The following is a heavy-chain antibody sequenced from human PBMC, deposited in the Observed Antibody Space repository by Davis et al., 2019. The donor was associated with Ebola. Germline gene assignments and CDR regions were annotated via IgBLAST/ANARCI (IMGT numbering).Heavy chain of an antibody. CDR1: GFTFDSSA. CDR2: IRTKPNNYAT. Sequence: GESLKISCATPGFTFDSSAMHWVRQASGKGLEWVARIRTKPNNYATSYAASVRGRFTISRDDSKNAVYLQMNSLKNEDTAVYYCVKPMAVGQGMDWFDPWGQGTLVTVSS. CDR3: VKPMAVGQGMDWFDP. J-gene: IGHJ5*02. D-gene: IGHD6-19*01. V-gene: IGHV3-73*01.